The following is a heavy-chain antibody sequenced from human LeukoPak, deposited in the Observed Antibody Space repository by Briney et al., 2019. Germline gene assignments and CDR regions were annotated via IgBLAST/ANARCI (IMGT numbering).Heavy chain of an antibody. CDR1: GFTFSDYY. CDR2: ISSSGSTI. D-gene: IGHD2-15*01. V-gene: IGHV3-11*01. CDR3: AKAGAVVVVAAKYFDY. J-gene: IGHJ4*02. Sequence: GGSLRLSCAASGFTFSDYYMSWICQAPGKGLEWVSYISSSGSTIYYADSVKGRFTISRDNAKNSLYLQMNSLRAEDTAVYYCAKAGAVVVVAAKYFDYWGQGTLVTVSS.